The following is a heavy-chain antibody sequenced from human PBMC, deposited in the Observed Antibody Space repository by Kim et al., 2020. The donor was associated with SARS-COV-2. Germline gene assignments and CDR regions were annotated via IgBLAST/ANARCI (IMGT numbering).Heavy chain of an antibody. CDR3: VKDVGHSPGCYYYGMDV. J-gene: IGHJ6*02. CDR1: GFSFGDYG. D-gene: IGHD6-19*01. Sequence: GGSLRLSCAASGFSFGDYGMAWVRQGPGKGLEWVAGIGWNSGAIAYAASVKGRFTITRDDVKNSLYLQMNSLRPEDTALYYCVKDVGHSPGCYYYGMDVWGQGTTVTVSS. V-gene: IGHV3-9*01. CDR2: IGWNSGAI.